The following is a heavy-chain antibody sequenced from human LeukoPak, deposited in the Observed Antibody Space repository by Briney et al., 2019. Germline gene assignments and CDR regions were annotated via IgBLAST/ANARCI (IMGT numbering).Heavy chain of an antibody. CDR3: ARRPVPAARYAFDI. CDR2: MNPNSGNT. Sequence: ASVKVSCKASGYTFTSYDINWVRQATGQGLVWMGWMNPNSGNTGYAQKFQGRVTMTRNTSISTAYMELSSLRSEDTAVYYCARRPVPAARYAFDIWGQGTMVTVSS. J-gene: IGHJ3*02. D-gene: IGHD2-2*01. V-gene: IGHV1-8*01. CDR1: GYTFTSYD.